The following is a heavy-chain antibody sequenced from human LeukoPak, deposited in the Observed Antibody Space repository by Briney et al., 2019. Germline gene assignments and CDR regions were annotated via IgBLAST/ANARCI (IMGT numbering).Heavy chain of an antibody. V-gene: IGHV3-11*04. CDR2: ISSSGSSI. CDR3: ARIDCSGGACVAFDI. Sequence: GGSLRLSCAASGFTFSDYYMSWIRQAPGKGLEWVSKISSSGSSIYYADSVKGRFTISRDNAKNSLYLQMNSLRAEDTAVYYCARIDCSGGACVAFDIWGQGTMVTVSS. CDR1: GFTFSDYY. D-gene: IGHD2-15*01. J-gene: IGHJ3*02.